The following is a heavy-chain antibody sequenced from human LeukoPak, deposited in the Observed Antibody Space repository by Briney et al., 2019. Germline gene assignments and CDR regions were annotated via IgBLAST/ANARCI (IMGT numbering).Heavy chain of an antibody. Sequence: GGSLRLSCAASRFTFSTYGMHWVRQAPGKGLEWVAVVSYDASSTYYADSVKGRFTISRDNAKNTLYLEMNSLRAEDTAVYYCARVGHCSSTACFIDYWGQGTLVTVSS. V-gene: IGHV3-30*03. CDR1: RFTFSTYG. D-gene: IGHD2-2*01. CDR3: ARVGHCSSTACFIDY. J-gene: IGHJ4*02. CDR2: VSYDASST.